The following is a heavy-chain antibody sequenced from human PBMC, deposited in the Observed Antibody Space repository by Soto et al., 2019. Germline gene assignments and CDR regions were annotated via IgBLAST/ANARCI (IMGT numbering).Heavy chain of an antibody. CDR1: GFTFSSYS. CDR2: ISSSSSTI. Sequence: EVQLVESGGGLVQPGGSLRLSCAASGFTFSSYSMNWVRRAPGKGLEWVSYISSSSSTIYYADSVKGRFTISRDNAKNSLYLQMYSLRAEETAVYYCARLLYSNYLIDYWGQGTLVTVSS. CDR3: ARLLYSNYLIDY. D-gene: IGHD4-4*01. J-gene: IGHJ4*02. V-gene: IGHV3-48*01.